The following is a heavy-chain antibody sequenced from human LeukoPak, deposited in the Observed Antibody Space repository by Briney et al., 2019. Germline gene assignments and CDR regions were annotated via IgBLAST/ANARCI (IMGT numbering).Heavy chain of an antibody. J-gene: IGHJ4*02. CDR3: ARAVEMAAFDY. Sequence: PGGSLRLSCAASGFTSSSYAMHWVRQAPGKGLEWVAVISYDGSNKYYADSVKGRFTISRDNSKNTLYLQMNSLRAEDTAVYYCARAVEMAAFDYWGQGTLVTVSS. D-gene: IGHD5-24*01. V-gene: IGHV3-30-3*01. CDR1: GFTSSSYA. CDR2: ISYDGSNK.